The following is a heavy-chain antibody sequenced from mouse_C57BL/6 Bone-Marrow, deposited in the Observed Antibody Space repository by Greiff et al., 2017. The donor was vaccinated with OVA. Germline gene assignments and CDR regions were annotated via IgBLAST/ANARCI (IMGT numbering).Heavy chain of an antibody. J-gene: IGHJ2*01. V-gene: IGHV1-64*01. Sequence: QVQLQQPGAELVKPGASVKLSCKASGYTFTSYWMHWVKQRPGQGLEWIGMIHPNSGSTNYNEKFKSKATLTVDKSSSTAYMQLSSLTSEDSEVYYCAIYYDYPLDYWGQGTTLTVSS. CDR3: AIYYDYPLDY. CDR2: IHPNSGST. D-gene: IGHD2-4*01. CDR1: GYTFTSYW.